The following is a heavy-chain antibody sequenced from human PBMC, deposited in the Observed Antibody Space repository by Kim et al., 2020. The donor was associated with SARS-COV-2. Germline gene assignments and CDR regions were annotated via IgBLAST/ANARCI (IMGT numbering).Heavy chain of an antibody. Sequence: SETLSLTCTVSGGSISSYYWSWIRQPPGKGLEWIGYIYYSGSTNYNPSLKSRVTITVDTSKNQFSLKLNSVTAADTAVYYCARVPLPYNWNDSWFDPWGQGTLVTVSS. CDR1: GGSISSYY. J-gene: IGHJ5*02. D-gene: IGHD1-1*01. CDR3: ARVPLPYNWNDSWFDP. CDR2: IYYSGST. V-gene: IGHV4-59*13.